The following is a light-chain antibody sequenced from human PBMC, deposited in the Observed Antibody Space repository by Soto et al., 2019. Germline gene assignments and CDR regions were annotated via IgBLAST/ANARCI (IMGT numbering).Light chain of an antibody. CDR3: QQYNNWPWT. V-gene: IGKV3-15*01. Sequence: EIVLTQSPGTLCLSPGERAALSCRASQSVSSNLAWYQQKPGQPPRLLIYGASTRATGTPARFSGSGSGTEFTLTISSLQSVDFAVYSCQQYNNWPWTFGQGTKVDI. J-gene: IGKJ1*01. CDR2: GAS. CDR1: QSVSSN.